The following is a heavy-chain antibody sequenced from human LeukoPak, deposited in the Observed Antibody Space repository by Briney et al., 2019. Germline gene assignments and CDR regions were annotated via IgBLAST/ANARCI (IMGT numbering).Heavy chain of an antibody. D-gene: IGHD3-16*01. CDR2: IYYSGST. V-gene: IGHV4-59*08. J-gene: IGHJ4*02. CDR1: GSSISSYY. Sequence: SEILSLTCTVSGSSISSYYWSWIRQPPGKGLEWIGYIYYSGSTNYSPSLKSRVTISLDTSKNQFSLNLSSVTAADTAVYYCARHPVGGPYYFDSWGQGALVTVSS. CDR3: ARHPVGGPYYFDS.